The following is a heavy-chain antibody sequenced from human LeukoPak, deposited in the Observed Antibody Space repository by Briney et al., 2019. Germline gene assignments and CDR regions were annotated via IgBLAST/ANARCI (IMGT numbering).Heavy chain of an antibody. CDR1: GFTFSSYG. J-gene: IGHJ4*02. D-gene: IGHD1-26*01. V-gene: IGHV3-30*18. Sequence: GRSLRLSCAASGFTFSSYGMHWVRQAPGKGLEWVAVISYDGSNKYYADSVKGRFTISRDNSKNTLYLQMNSLRAEDTAVYYCAKDVKWELLVFDYWGQGTLVTVSS. CDR2: ISYDGSNK. CDR3: AKDVKWELLVFDY.